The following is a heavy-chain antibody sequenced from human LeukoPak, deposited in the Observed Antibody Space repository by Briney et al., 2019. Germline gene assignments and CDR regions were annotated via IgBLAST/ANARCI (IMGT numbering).Heavy chain of an antibody. D-gene: IGHD3-22*01. CDR3: AKDLGDNNYYDSSGYLAFDI. CDR1: GFTFSSYA. V-gene: IGHV3-23*01. Sequence: GGSLRLSCAASGFTFSSYAMSWGRQAPGKGLEWVSAISGSGGSTYYADSVKGRFTISRDNSKKTLYLQMNSLRAEDTAVYYCAKDLGDNNYYDSSGYLAFDIWGQGTMVTVSS. J-gene: IGHJ3*02. CDR2: ISGSGGST.